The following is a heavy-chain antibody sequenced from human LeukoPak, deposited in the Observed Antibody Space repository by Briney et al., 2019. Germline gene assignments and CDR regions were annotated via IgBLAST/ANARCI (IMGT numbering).Heavy chain of an antibody. J-gene: IGHJ4*02. V-gene: IGHV3-30*18. D-gene: IGHD5-12*01. CDR2: ISYDGSNK. CDR1: GFTFSSYG. Sequence: GRSLRLSYAASGFTFSSYGMHWVRQAPGKGLEWVAVISYDGSNKYYADSVKGRFTISRDNSKNTLYLQMNSLRAEDTAVYYCAKDIRSQGGYSGYDPRGYWGQGTLVTVSS. CDR3: AKDIRSQGGYSGYDPRGY.